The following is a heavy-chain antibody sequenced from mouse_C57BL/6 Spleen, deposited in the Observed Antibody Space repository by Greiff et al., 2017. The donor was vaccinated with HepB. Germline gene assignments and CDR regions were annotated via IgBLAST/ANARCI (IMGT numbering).Heavy chain of an antibody. CDR1: GYTFTSYG. Sequence: QVQLQQSGAELARPGASVKLSCKASGYTFTSYGISWVKQRTGQGLEWIGEIYPRSGNTYYNEKFKGKATLTADKSSSTAYMELRSLTSEDSAVYFFARSTTVVATNWYFDVWGTGTTVTVSS. CDR2: IYPRSGNT. J-gene: IGHJ1*03. D-gene: IGHD1-1*01. CDR3: ARSTTVVATNWYFDV. V-gene: IGHV1-81*01.